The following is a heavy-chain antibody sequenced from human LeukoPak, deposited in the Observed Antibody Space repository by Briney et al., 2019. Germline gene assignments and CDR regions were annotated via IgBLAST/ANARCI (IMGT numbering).Heavy chain of an antibody. J-gene: IGHJ4*02. CDR3: TRDGGSFCDFDY. Sequence: GGSLGLSCVASGFSFRNYAIHWVRQAPGKGLEYVSVINTDGRITYYADSVKGRFTISRGNSKNMVYLQMGSLRGEDMAVYYCTRDGGSFCDFDYWGQGALVTVSS. D-gene: IGHD1-26*01. CDR1: GFSFRNYA. V-gene: IGHV3-64*02. CDR2: INTDGRIT.